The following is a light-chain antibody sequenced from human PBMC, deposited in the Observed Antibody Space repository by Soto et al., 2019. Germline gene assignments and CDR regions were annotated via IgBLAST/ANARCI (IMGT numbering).Light chain of an antibody. Sequence: DIVRTHSPHSLAVSLCERATINCTSRQSVSYSSDHRNYLTWYQQKKGQPPKLLIYWASTRESGVPDRFSGSGYGTDFNLTISSLQAEDVAVYYCQQYYSTPQTFGQGTRLEIK. V-gene: IGKV4-1*01. CDR1: QSVSYSSDHRNY. CDR2: WAS. CDR3: QQYYSTPQT. J-gene: IGKJ5*01.